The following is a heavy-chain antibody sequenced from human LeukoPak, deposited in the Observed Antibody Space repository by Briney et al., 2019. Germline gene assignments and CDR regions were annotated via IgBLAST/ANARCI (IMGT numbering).Heavy chain of an antibody. CDR3: ARILDSAWGELGY. Sequence: GGSLRLSCAASGFTFDDYAMHWVRQAPGKGLEWVSGILWNSGGIGYADSVKGRFTISRDNSKNTLYLQMNSLRAEDTAVYYCARILDSAWGELGYWGQGTLVTVSS. V-gene: IGHV3-9*01. CDR2: ILWNSGGI. J-gene: IGHJ4*02. CDR1: GFTFDDYA. D-gene: IGHD6-19*01.